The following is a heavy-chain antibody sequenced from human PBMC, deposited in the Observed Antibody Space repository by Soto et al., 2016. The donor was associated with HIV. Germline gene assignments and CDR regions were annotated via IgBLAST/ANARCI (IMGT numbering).Heavy chain of an antibody. CDR3: ARDLLDYSXNDY. CDR2: IAHDGTSS. V-gene: IGHV3-23*01. CDR1: GFSLRFYA. Sequence: EVQLLESGGGLVKPGGSLRLSCAASGFSLRFYAMNWVRQAPGKGLEWVSGIAHDGTSSHYADSVKGRFIISRDNSKNTFXLQMNSLRGEDTAIYYCARDLLDYSXNDYWGQGTLVHRLL. D-gene: IGHD4-4*01. J-gene: IGHJ4*02.